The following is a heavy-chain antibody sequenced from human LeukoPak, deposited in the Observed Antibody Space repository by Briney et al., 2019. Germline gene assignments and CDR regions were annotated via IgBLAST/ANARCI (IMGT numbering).Heavy chain of an antibody. J-gene: IGHJ6*02. Sequence: GGSLRLSCAASGFTFSDYNMNWVRQAPGKGLEWGSYITNGGSTIHHADSVKGRFTISRDNAKKTLYLQMNSLRAEDTAVYYCARSIGLTGGGVDVWGQGTTVTVSS. CDR1: GFTFSDYN. CDR3: ARSIGLTGGGVDV. D-gene: IGHD3-9*01. V-gene: IGHV3-11*01. CDR2: ITNGGSTI.